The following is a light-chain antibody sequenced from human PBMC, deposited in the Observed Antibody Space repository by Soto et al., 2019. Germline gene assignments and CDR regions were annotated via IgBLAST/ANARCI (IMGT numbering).Light chain of an antibody. CDR2: EVT. V-gene: IGLV2-14*01. J-gene: IGLJ3*02. Sequence: QSVLTQPASVSGSPGQSIAISCTGTSSDVGRYNYVSWFQQHPGKAPELMIYEVTNRPSGVSDRFSGSKSGNTASLTISGLQTEDEADYYCTSYTTSSTWVFGGGTKLTVL. CDR1: SSDVGRYNY. CDR3: TSYTTSSTWV.